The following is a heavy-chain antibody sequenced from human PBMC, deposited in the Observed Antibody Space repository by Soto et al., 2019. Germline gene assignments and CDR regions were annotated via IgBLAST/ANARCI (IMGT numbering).Heavy chain of an antibody. CDR2: IIPIFGTA. J-gene: IGHJ5*02. CDR1: GGTFSSYA. D-gene: IGHD3-22*01. V-gene: IGHV1-69*13. Sequence: SVQVSCKASGGTFSSYAISWVRQAPGQGLEWMGGIIPIFGTANYAQKFQGRVTITADESTSTAYMELSSLRSEDTAVYYCASSVVVITSTYNWFDPWGQGTLVTVSS. CDR3: ASSVVVITSTYNWFDP.